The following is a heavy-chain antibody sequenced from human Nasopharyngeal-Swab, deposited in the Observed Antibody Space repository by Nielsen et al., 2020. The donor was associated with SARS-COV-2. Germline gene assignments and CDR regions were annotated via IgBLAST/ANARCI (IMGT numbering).Heavy chain of an antibody. D-gene: IGHD2-21*02. Sequence: SETLSLTCAVYGGSFSGYYWSWIRQPPGKGLAWIGEINHSGSTNYNPSLKSRVTTSVDTSKNQFSLKLSSVTAADTAVYYCARGLRVRVVTASNWFDPWGQGTLVTVSS. V-gene: IGHV4-34*01. J-gene: IGHJ5*02. CDR2: INHSGST. CDR1: GGSFSGYY. CDR3: ARGLRVRVVTASNWFDP.